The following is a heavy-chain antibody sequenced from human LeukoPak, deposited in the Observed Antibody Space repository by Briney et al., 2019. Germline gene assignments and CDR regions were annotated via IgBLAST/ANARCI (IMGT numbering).Heavy chain of an antibody. J-gene: IGHJ4*02. Sequence: ASVKVSCKASGYTFTSYYMHWVRQAPGQGLEWMGIINPSGGSTSYAQKFQGRVTMTRDMSTSTVYMELSSLRSEDTAVYYCAGTYYYGSGSYSRPFDYWGQGTLVTVSS. CDR2: INPSGGST. CDR1: GYTFTSYY. CDR3: AGTYYYGSGSYSRPFDY. V-gene: IGHV1-46*01. D-gene: IGHD3-10*01.